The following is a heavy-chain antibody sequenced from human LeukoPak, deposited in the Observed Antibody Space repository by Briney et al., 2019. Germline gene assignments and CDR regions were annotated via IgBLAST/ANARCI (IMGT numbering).Heavy chain of an antibody. J-gene: IGHJ4*02. Sequence: QTGGSLRLSCAASGFTFRNYVIHWVRQAPGKGLEWVAVTSSDLNVKLYADSVKGRFTISRDNSRSTLYLQVNSLRPEDTAIYYCAREGYYGSGSPPSLYFDYWGQGTLVTVSS. CDR3: AREGYYGSGSPPSLYFDY. CDR1: GFTFRNYV. V-gene: IGHV3-30-3*01. CDR2: TSSDLNVK. D-gene: IGHD3-10*01.